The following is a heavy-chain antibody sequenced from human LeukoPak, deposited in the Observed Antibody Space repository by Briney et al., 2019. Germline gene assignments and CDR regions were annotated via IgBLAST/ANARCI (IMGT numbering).Heavy chain of an antibody. CDR1: GGSISSYY. D-gene: IGHD2-2*01. CDR2: IYYSGST. CDR3: ARTYCSSTSCPLDY. Sequence: SETLSLTCTVSGGSISSYYWSWIRQPPGKGLEWIGYIYYSGSTNYNPSLKSRVTISVDTSKNQFSLKLSSVTAADTAVYYCARTYCSSTSCPLDYWGQGALVTVSS. V-gene: IGHV4-59*01. J-gene: IGHJ4*02.